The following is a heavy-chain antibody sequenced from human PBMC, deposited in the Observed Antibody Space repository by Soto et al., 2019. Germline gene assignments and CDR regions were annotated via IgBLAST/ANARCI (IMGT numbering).Heavy chain of an antibody. CDR1: GFTFSSYA. CDR2: ISYDGSNK. CDR3: ARDHGSIVFSVVSYYYYGMDV. Sequence: PGGSLRLSCAASGFTFSSYAMHWVRQAPGKGLEWVAVISYDGSNKYYADSVKGRFIISRDNSKNTLYLQMNSLRAEDTAVYYCARDHGSIVFSVVSYYYYGMDVWGQGTTVTVSS. V-gene: IGHV3-30-3*01. J-gene: IGHJ6*02. D-gene: IGHD2-21*01.